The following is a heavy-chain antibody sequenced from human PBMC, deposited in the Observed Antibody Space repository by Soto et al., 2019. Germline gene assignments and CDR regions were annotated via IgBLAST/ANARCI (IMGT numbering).Heavy chain of an antibody. D-gene: IGHD6-13*01. Sequence: GASVKVSCKASGYTFTSYGISWVRQAPGQGLEWMGWISAYNGNTNYAQKLQGRVTMTTDTSTSTAYMELRSLRSDDTAVYYCANFPGIAAAGTHLWFDPWGQGTLVTVSS. CDR2: ISAYNGNT. V-gene: IGHV1-18*01. CDR1: GYTFTSYG. CDR3: ANFPGIAAAGTHLWFDP. J-gene: IGHJ5*02.